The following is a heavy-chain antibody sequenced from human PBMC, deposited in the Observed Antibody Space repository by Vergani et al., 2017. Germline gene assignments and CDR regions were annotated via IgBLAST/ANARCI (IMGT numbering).Heavy chain of an antibody. D-gene: IGHD3-10*01. CDR2: IYPGDSDT. J-gene: IGHJ6*03. CDR1: GYSFTSYW. Sequence: EVQLVQSGAEVKTPGESLKISCKGSGYSFTSYWIGWVRQMPGKGLEWMGIIYPGDSDTRYSPSFQGQVTISADKSISTAYLQWSSLKASDTAMYYCTTDLLGEGYYYYYMDVWGKGTSVTVSS. V-gene: IGHV5-51*01. CDR3: TTDLLGEGYYYYYMDV.